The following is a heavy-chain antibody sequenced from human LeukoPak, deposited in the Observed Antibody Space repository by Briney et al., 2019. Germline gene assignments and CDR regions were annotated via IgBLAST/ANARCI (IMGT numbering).Heavy chain of an antibody. Sequence: PSETLSLTCAVYGGSFSGYYWGWIRQPPGKGLEWIGSIYYSGSTYYNPSLKSRVTISVDTSKNQFSLKLSSVTAADTAVYYCARLCYYDFWSDIFYYFDYWGQGTLVTVSS. D-gene: IGHD3-3*01. V-gene: IGHV4-39*01. CDR3: ARLCYYDFWSDIFYYFDY. J-gene: IGHJ4*02. CDR2: IYYSGST. CDR1: GGSFSGYY.